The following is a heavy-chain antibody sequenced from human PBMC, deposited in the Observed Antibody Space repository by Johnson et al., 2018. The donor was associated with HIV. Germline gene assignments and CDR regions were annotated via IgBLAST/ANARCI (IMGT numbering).Heavy chain of an antibody. Sequence: VQLVESGGGLVQPGGSLRLSCAASGFTVSSNYMSWVRQAPGKGLEWVSVIYSGGSTYYADSVKGRFTISRDNANNTLYLQMNSLRAEDTAVYHCVREVDGFDSWGQGTMVTVSS. V-gene: IGHV3-66*01. J-gene: IGHJ3*02. CDR3: VREVDGFDS. CDR2: IYSGGST. CDR1: GFTVSSNY.